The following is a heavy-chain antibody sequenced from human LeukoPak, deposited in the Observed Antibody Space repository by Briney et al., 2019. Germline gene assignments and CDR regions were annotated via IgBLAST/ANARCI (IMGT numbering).Heavy chain of an antibody. Sequence: SETLSLTCAVYGGSSSGYYWSWIRQPPGKGLEWIGEINHSGSTNYNPSLKSRVTISVDTSKNQFSLKLSSVTAADTAVYYCARVVVVPAAYYFDYWGQGTLVTVSS. V-gene: IGHV4-34*01. CDR2: INHSGST. CDR3: ARVVVVPAAYYFDY. D-gene: IGHD2-2*01. J-gene: IGHJ4*02. CDR1: GGSSSGYY.